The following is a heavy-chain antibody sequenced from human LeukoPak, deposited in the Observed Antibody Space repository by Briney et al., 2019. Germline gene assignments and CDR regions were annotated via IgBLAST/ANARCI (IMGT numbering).Heavy chain of an antibody. CDR3: ARLRYTVTTGDWFEP. J-gene: IGHJ5*02. CDR2: IYYSGST. V-gene: IGHV4-59*08. CDR1: GGSISSYY. Sequence: SETLSLTCTVSGGSISSYYWSWIRQPAGKGLEWIGYIYYSGSTNYNPSLKSRVTISVDTSKNQFSLKLSSLTASDTAVYYCARLRYTVTTGDWFEPWGQGTLVTVSS. D-gene: IGHD4-17*01.